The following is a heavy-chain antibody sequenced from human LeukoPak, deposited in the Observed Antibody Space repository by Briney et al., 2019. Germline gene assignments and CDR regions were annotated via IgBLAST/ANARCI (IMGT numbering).Heavy chain of an antibody. D-gene: IGHD6-6*01. CDR1: GYTFTSYG. CDR3: ARDLGLGYSSSSPLSDY. V-gene: IGHV1-18*01. CDR2: ISAYNGNT. Sequence: ASVKVSCKASGYTFTSYGISWVRQAPGQGLEWMGWISAYNGNTNYAQKLQGRVTMTTDTSTSTAYMELRSLRSDDTAVYYCARDLGLGYSSSSPLSDYWGQGTLVTVSS. J-gene: IGHJ4*02.